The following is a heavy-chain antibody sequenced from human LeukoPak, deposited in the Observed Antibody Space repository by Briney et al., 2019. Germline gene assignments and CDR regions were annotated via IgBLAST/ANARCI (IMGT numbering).Heavy chain of an antibody. D-gene: IGHD3-16*02. CDR1: GFSFSNNW. J-gene: IGHJ4*02. CDR2: MNQDGRER. V-gene: IGHV3-7*01. CDR3: ATGTYRERFYS. Sequence: GGSLRLSCAASGFSFSNNWMFWVRQAPEKGLEWVATMNQDGRERFYVDSVKGRFTISRDSTKNSLYLQMNSLRAEDTAMYFCATGTYRERFYSWGQGTLVTVSS.